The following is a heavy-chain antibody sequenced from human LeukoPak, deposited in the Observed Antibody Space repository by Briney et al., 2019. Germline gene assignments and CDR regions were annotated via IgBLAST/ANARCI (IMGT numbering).Heavy chain of an antibody. CDR2: ISSSGSTI. Sequence: GGSLRLSCAASGFTFSSYEMNWVRQAPGKGLEWVSYISSSGSTIYYADSVKGRFTISRDNAKNSLYLQMNSRRAEDTAVYYCASARHSSSWSIDFDYWGQGTLVTVSS. CDR3: ASARHSSSWSIDFDY. CDR1: GFTFSSYE. V-gene: IGHV3-48*03. D-gene: IGHD6-13*01. J-gene: IGHJ4*02.